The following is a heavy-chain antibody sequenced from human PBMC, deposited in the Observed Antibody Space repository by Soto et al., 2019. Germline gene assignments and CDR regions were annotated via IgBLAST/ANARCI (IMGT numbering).Heavy chain of an antibody. J-gene: IGHJ4*02. V-gene: IGHV4-61*08. Sequence: SETLSLTCTVSGGSISSGGYYWSWIRQHPGKGLEWIGYIYYSGSTNYNPSLKSRVTISVDTSKNQFSLKLSSVTAADTAVYYCARDGSGWYYFDYWGQGTLVTVSS. CDR1: GGSISSGGYY. D-gene: IGHD6-19*01. CDR2: IYYSGST. CDR3: ARDGSGWYYFDY.